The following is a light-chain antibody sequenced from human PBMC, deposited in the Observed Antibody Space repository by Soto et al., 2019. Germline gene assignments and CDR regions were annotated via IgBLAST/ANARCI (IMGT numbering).Light chain of an antibody. Sequence: DIPMTQSPSTLSASVGDRVTITCRASQSLSSLLAWYQQTPGKAPKLLIYDASNLESGVPSRFSGSGSGTEFTLTITSLQPDDFATYYCQHYNSYSPGTFGQGTKVEIK. CDR3: QHYNSYSPGT. CDR2: DAS. J-gene: IGKJ1*01. CDR1: QSLSSL. V-gene: IGKV1-5*01.